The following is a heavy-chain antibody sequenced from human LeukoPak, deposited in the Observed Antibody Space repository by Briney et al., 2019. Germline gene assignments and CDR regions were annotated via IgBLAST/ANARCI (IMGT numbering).Heavy chain of an antibody. D-gene: IGHD3-10*01. J-gene: IGHJ4*02. CDR3: AKGDMVRGVIDY. CDR1: GFTFSSYW. Sequence: GGSLRLSCAASGFTFSSYWMSWVRQAPGKGLEWVANIKQDGSEKYYADSVKGRFTISRDNSKNTLYLQMNSLRAEDTAVYYCAKGDMVRGVIDYWGQGTLVTVSS. V-gene: IGHV3-7*01. CDR2: IKQDGSEK.